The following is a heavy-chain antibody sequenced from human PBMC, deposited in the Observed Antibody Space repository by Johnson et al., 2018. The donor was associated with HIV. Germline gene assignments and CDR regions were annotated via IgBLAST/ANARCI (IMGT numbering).Heavy chain of an antibody. CDR1: EFTVSGGY. CDR3: AREANAFDI. Sequence: VHLVESGGGLIQPGGSLRLSCAASEFTVSGGYMNWVRQAPGKGLVWVSVIYSGGSTYYADSVKGRFTISRDNSKNTLYLQMNSLRAEDTAVYYCAREANAFDIWGQGTMVTVCS. J-gene: IGHJ3*02. CDR2: IYSGGST. V-gene: IGHV3-53*01.